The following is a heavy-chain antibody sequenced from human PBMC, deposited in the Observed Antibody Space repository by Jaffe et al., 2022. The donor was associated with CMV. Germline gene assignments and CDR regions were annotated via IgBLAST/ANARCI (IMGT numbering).Heavy chain of an antibody. CDR1: GFTFSSYS. CDR2: ISSSSSYI. J-gene: IGHJ4*02. V-gene: IGHV3-21*01. Sequence: EVQLVESGGGLVKPGGSLRLSCAASGFTFSSYSMNWVRQAPGKGLEWVSSISSSSSYIYYADSVKGRFTISRDNAKNSLYLQMNSLRAEDTAVYYCARDSQIFGPEVDYWGQGTLVTVSS. D-gene: IGHD2-15*01. CDR3: ARDSQIFGPEVDY.